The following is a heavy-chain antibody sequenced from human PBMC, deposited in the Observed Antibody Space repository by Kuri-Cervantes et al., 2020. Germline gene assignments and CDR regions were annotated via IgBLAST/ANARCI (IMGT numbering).Heavy chain of an antibody. J-gene: IGHJ3*02. CDR1: GYTFTSYA. V-gene: IGHV1-3*01. D-gene: IGHD2-15*01. CDR2: INAGNGNT. CDR3: AGPSCDGSCYEDLDAFDI. Sequence: ASVKVSCKASGYTFTSYAMHWVRQAPGQRLEWMGWINAGNGNTKYSQEFQGRVTITRDTSASTAYMELSSLRSEDTAVYYCAGPSCDGSCYEDLDAFDIWGQGTMVTVSS.